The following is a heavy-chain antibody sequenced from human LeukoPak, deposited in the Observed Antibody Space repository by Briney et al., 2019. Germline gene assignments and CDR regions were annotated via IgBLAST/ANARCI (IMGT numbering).Heavy chain of an antibody. CDR3: AKDFSVYYYDSRVLDY. Sequence: PGGSLRLSCAASGFTFSSYSMNWVRQAPGKGLEWVSSISSSSSYIYYADSVKGRFTISRDNSKKTLHLQMNSLRPEDTAVYYCAKDFSVYYYDSRVLDYWGQGTLVTVSS. CDR2: ISSSSSYI. J-gene: IGHJ4*02. CDR1: GFTFSSYS. V-gene: IGHV3-21*01. D-gene: IGHD3-22*01.